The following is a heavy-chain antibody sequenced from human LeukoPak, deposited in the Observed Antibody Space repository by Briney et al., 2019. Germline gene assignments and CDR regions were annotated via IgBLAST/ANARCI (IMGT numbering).Heavy chain of an antibody. CDR3: AKERTPRIAAAGPFDY. D-gene: IGHD6-13*01. Sequence: GGGLRLSCAACGSTLSDYCMHWVGQARGRGLEGVAFIRYDGSDKYYADSVKGRFTISRDNSKNTLYLQVNSLRGEDTAVYYCAKERTPRIAAAGPFDYWGQGTLVTVSS. CDR2: IRYDGSDK. J-gene: IGHJ4*02. V-gene: IGHV3-30*02. CDR1: GSTLSDYC.